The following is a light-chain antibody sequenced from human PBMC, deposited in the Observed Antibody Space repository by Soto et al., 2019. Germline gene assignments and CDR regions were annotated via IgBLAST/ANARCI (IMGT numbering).Light chain of an antibody. CDR3: QQYNNWPLT. V-gene: IGKV3D-15*01. CDR1: QSISGTY. J-gene: IGKJ4*01. CDR2: SES. Sequence: DIVFTQSPCTLSLASGERATLSCRTSQSISGTYLAWYQQKPGQAPRLLIYSESTRATGIPDRFSGSGSGTEFTLTISSLQSDDFALYYCQQYNNWPLTFGGGTKVDIK.